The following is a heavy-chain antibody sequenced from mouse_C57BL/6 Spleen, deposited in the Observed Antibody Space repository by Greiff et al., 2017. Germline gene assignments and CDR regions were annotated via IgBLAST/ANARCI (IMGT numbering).Heavy chain of an antibody. CDR3: ARVVVAYYYGSSYPFAY. V-gene: IGHV5-4*03. D-gene: IGHD1-1*01. J-gene: IGHJ3*01. CDR2: ISDGGSYT. Sequence: VMLVESGGGLVKPGGSLKLSCAASGFTFSSYAMSWVRQTPEKRLEWVATISDGGSYTYYPDNVKGRFTISRDNAKNNLYLQMSHLKSEDTAMYYCARVVVAYYYGSSYPFAYWGQGTLVTVSA. CDR1: GFTFSSYA.